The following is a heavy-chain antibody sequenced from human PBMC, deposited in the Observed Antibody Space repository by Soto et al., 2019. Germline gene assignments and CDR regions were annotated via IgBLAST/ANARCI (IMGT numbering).Heavy chain of an antibody. J-gene: IGHJ5*02. Sequence: SETLSLTCALSGGSISSGGYSWSWIRQPPGKGLEWVVYTYRSRRTYYNPSLKSRVTITVDRSKNQFTLKLSSVTAADTAVYCCAGAILMVAAAGNWFDPWGQGTLVTVSS. CDR1: GGSISSGGYS. V-gene: IGHV4-30-2*01. CDR2: TYRSRRT. D-gene: IGHD6-13*01. CDR3: AGAILMVAAAGNWFDP.